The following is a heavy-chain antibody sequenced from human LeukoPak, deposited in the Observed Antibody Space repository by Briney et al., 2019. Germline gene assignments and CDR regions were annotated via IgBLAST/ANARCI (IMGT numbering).Heavy chain of an antibody. J-gene: IGHJ3*02. CDR2: IYYSGST. V-gene: IGHV4-39*02. D-gene: IGHD2-15*01. Sequence: SETLSLTCTVSGGSISSSSYYWGWIRQPPGKGLEWIGSIYYSGSTYYNPSLKSRVTISVDTSKNQFSLKLSSVTAADTAVYYCARDCSGGSCYGAFDIWGQGTMVTVSS. CDR1: GGSISSSSYY. CDR3: ARDCSGGSCYGAFDI.